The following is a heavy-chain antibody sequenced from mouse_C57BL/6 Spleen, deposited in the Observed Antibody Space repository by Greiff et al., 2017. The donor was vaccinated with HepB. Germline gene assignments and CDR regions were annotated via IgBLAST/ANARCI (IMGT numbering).Heavy chain of an antibody. CDR1: GFSLTSYA. CDR3: AKNYEGYYFDY. J-gene: IGHJ2*01. V-gene: IGHV2-9-1*01. D-gene: IGHD2-3*01. Sequence: VKLMESGPGLVAPSQSLSITCTVSGFSLTSYAISWVRQPPGKGLEWLGVIWTGGGTNYNSAPKSRLSISKDNSKSQVFLKMNSLQTDDTARYCCAKNYEGYYFDYWGQGTTLTVSS. CDR2: IWTGGGT.